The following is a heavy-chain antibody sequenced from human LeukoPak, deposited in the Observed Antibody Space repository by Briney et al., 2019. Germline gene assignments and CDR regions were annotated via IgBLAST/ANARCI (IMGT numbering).Heavy chain of an antibody. D-gene: IGHD2-15*01. CDR3: TRGEVTGTPFDY. V-gene: IGHV3-49*04. Sequence: PGGSLRLSCTASGFTFGDYAMSWVRQAPGKGLECVGFIRSKAYGGTTEYAASVKGRFTISRDDSKSIAYLQMNSLKTEDTAVYYCTRGEVTGTPFDYWGQGTLVTVSS. CDR1: GFTFGDYA. CDR2: IRSKAYGGTT. J-gene: IGHJ4*02.